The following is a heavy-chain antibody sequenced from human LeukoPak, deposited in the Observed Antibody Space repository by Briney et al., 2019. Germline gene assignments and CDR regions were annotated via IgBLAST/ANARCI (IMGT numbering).Heavy chain of an antibody. CDR1: VFTFSVSA. J-gene: IGHJ4*02. CDR2: IRSKANSYAT. D-gene: IGHD2-15*01. V-gene: IGHV3-73*01. CDR3: TTLRIYCSGGSCEIDY. Sequence: GGSLRLSCAASVFTFSVSAMHWVRQASGKGLEWVGRIRSKANSYATAYAASVKGRFTISRDDSKNTAYLQRNSLKTEDTAVYYCTTLRIYCSGGSCEIDYWGQGTLVTVSS.